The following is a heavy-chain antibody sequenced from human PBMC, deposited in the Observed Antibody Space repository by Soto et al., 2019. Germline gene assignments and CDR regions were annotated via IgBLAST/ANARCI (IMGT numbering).Heavy chain of an antibody. D-gene: IGHD4-17*01. CDR3: ARDSVRDYLYYYYGMDV. CDR1: GFSFSSYA. J-gene: IGHJ6*02. CDR2: IGTSSSYI. V-gene: IGHV3-21*01. Sequence: EVQLMESGGGLEQPGGSLRLSCVASGFSFSSYAMSWVRQAPGRGLEWVSSIGTSSSYIYYADSVKGRFTISRDNAKNSLFLQMNSLRADDTAVYYCARDSVRDYLYYYYGMDVWGQGTTVTVSS.